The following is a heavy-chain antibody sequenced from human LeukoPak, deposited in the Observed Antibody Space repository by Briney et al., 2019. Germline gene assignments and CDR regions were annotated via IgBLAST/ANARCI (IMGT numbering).Heavy chain of an antibody. J-gene: IGHJ4*02. CDR1: GRYL. CDR3: VSFYETY. D-gene: IGHD2/OR15-2a*01. Sequence: PGGSLRLSCAASGRYLMHWVRQAPGKGPVWVSHINSDGSWTSYADSVKGRFTISKDNAKNTVYLQMSNLRVEDTAVYYCVSFYETYWGRGTLVTVSS. V-gene: IGHV3-74*01. CDR2: INSDGSWT.